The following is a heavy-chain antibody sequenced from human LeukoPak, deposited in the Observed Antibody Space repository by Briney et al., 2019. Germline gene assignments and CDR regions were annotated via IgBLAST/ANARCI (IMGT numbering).Heavy chain of an antibody. Sequence: SETLSLTCTVSGGSISSYYWSWIRQPAGKGLEWIGRIYTSGSTNYNASLKSRVSMPVDTSKNQFSLKLSSVTAADTAVFYCARENSGSYREFDYWGQGALVTVSS. D-gene: IGHD1-26*01. V-gene: IGHV4-4*07. CDR3: ARENSGSYREFDY. J-gene: IGHJ4*02. CDR1: GGSISSYY. CDR2: IYTSGST.